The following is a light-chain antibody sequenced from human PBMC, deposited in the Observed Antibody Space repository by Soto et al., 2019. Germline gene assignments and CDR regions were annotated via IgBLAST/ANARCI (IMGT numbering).Light chain of an antibody. V-gene: IGLV2-14*01. Sequence: QSALTQPASVSGSPGQSITISCTGTSSDVGAYIYVSWYQQYPGEAPKLMIYDDSNRFSGVSNRFSGSKSGNTASLTISGLQAEDEADYYCSSYTSSSTLVFGGGTKLTVL. J-gene: IGLJ2*01. CDR3: SSYTSSSTLV. CDR2: DDS. CDR1: SSDVGAYIY.